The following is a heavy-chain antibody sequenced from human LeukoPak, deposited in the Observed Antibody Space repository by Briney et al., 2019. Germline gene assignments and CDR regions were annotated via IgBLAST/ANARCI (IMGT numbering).Heavy chain of an antibody. Sequence: GGSLRLSCAASGFTFSSYAMSWVRQAPGKGLEWVSAISGSGGSTYYADSVKGRFTISRDNSKNTLYLQMNSLRAEDTAVYYCAKKWGSYSLNYYYYMDVWGKGTTVTVSS. CDR3: AKKWGSYSLNYYYYMDV. CDR2: ISGSGGST. CDR1: GFTFSSYA. D-gene: IGHD1-26*01. V-gene: IGHV3-23*01. J-gene: IGHJ6*03.